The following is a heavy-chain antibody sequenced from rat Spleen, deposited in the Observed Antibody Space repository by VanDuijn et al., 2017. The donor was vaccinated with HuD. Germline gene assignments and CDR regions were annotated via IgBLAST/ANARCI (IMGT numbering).Heavy chain of an antibody. D-gene: IGHD1-6*01. CDR1: GHSIPSSSR. V-gene: IGHV3-3*01. CDR2: INSAGST. Sequence: EVQLQESGPGLVNPSQSLSLTCSVTGHSIPSSSRWNWIRKFPGNKLECMGYINSAGSTVYNPSLKSRIPITSDKTKNQFFLQVNSVTTEDTATYYCTRDPTTDEGMDAWGQGASVTVSS. J-gene: IGHJ4*01. CDR3: TRDPTTDEGMDA.